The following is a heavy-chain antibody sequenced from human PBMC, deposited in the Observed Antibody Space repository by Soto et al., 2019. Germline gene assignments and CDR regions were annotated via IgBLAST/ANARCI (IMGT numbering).Heavy chain of an antibody. Sequence: EVQLVESGGGLVQPGGSLRLSCAASGFTFSNYWMRWVRQVPGKGLVWVSHINGEGSRTNYADSVKGRFTFSRDNAKNTLYLQMDSLRAEDTAVFYCARVSSGQYCTGGNCYSDYWGQGTLVTVSS. V-gene: IGHV3-74*01. CDR1: GFTFSNYW. J-gene: IGHJ4*02. CDR3: ARVSSGQYCTGGNCYSDY. CDR2: INGEGSRT. D-gene: IGHD2-15*01.